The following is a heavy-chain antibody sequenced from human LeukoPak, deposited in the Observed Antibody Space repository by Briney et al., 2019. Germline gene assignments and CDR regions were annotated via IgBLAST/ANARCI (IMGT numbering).Heavy chain of an antibody. CDR2: IYHSGTT. J-gene: IGHJ3*02. Sequence: TSETLSLTCAVSGYSISSDYYWGWIRPPPGRGLEWIGSIYHSGTTSYNPSLKSRVTISVDTSKNQFSLKLSSVTAADTAVYYCAREFNSGAFDIWGQGTMVTVSS. CDR3: AREFNSGAFDI. D-gene: IGHD4-23*01. CDR1: GYSISSDYY. V-gene: IGHV4-38-2*02.